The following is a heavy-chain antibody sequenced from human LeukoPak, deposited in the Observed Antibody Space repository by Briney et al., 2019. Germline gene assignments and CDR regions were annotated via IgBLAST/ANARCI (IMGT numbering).Heavy chain of an antibody. CDR1: GGTFSSCA. CDR2: IIPILDMA. V-gene: IGHV1-69*04. D-gene: IGHD1/OR15-1a*01. Sequence: GASVKVSCKASGGTFSSCAISWVRQAPGQGLEWMGRIIPILDMANYAQKFQGRVTITADKSTSTAYMELSSLRSEDTAAYYCADELEQDYFDYWGQGTLVTVSS. CDR3: ADELEQDYFDY. J-gene: IGHJ4*02.